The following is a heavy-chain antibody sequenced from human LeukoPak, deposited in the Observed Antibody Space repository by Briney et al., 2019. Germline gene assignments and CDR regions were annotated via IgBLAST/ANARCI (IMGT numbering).Heavy chain of an antibody. D-gene: IGHD3-22*01. V-gene: IGHV1-2*02. CDR1: GYTFTGYY. CDR3: ARAPHYYDSSGYAN. CDR2: INPNSGGT. Sequence: ASVKVSCKASGYTFTGYYMHWVRQAPGQGLEWMGWINPNSGGTNYAQKFQGRVTMTRDTSISTAYMELSRLRSDDTAVYYCARAPHYYDSSGYANWGQGTLVTVSS. J-gene: IGHJ4*02.